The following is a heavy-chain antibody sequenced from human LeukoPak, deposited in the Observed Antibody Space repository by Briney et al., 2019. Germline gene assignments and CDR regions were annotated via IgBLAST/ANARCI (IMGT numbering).Heavy chain of an antibody. CDR2: ISAYNGNT. Sequence: ASVKVSCKSSGYTFTIYGISWVRQAPGQGLEWMGWISAYNGNTNYAQKLQGRVTMTTDTSTSTAYMELRSLRSDDTAVYYCASMAAAAREGWFDPWGQGTLVTVSS. CDR3: ASMAAAAREGWFDP. J-gene: IGHJ5*02. V-gene: IGHV1-18*01. D-gene: IGHD2-15*01. CDR1: GYTFTIYG.